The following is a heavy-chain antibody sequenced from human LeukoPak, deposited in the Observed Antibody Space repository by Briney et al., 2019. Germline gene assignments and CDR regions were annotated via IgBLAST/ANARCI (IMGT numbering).Heavy chain of an antibody. CDR1: GFTFSYG. V-gene: IGHV3-30*19. Sequence: GGSLRLSCAASGFTFSYGMHWVRQAPGKGLEWVAIISYDGGNKYYADSVKGRFTISRDNSKNTLYLQMNSLRAEDTAVYFCVSLGYSSSSVRYWGQGTLVTVSS. CDR3: VSLGYSSSSVRY. CDR2: ISYDGGNK. J-gene: IGHJ4*02. D-gene: IGHD6-6*01.